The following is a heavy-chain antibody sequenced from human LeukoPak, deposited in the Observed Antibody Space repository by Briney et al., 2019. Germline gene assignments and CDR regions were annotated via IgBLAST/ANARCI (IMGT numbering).Heavy chain of an antibody. J-gene: IGHJ4*02. CDR2: INPNNGGT. D-gene: IGHD3-10*01. CDR1: GYTFTTYA. Sequence: ASVNASCKASGYTFTTYAMNWVRQAPGQGLEGMGWINPNNGGTKNAQNFQGRVTMTRDTSISTAYMELSRLRSDDTAVYYCARDSGERGSGSYLIAYWGQGTLVTVSS. CDR3: ARDSGERGSGSYLIAY. V-gene: IGHV1-2*02.